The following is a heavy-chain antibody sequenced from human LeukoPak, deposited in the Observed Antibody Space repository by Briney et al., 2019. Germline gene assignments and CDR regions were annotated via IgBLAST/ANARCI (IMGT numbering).Heavy chain of an antibody. CDR2: INWNGGST. D-gene: IGHD3-3*01. CDR1: GFAFDDYG. V-gene: IGHV3-20*01. Sequence: PGGSLRLSCAASGFAFDDYGMSWVRQAPGKGLEWVSGINWNGGSTGYADSVKGRFTISRDNAKNSLYLQMNSLGAEDTALYHCARAYYDFWSGYYISYFDYWGQGTLVTVSS. J-gene: IGHJ4*02. CDR3: ARAYYDFWSGYYISYFDY.